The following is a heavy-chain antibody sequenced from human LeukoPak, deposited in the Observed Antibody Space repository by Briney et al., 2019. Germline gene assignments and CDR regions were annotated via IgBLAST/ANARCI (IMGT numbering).Heavy chain of an antibody. CDR2: ISYDGSNK. CDR1: AFTFSSYG. V-gene: IGHV3-30*18. Sequence: GRSLRLSCAASAFTFSSYGMHWVRQAPGKGLEWVAVISYDGSNKYYADSVKGRFTISRDNSKNTLYLQMNSLRAEDTAVYYCAKDGPYYYDTPTYWYFDLWGRGTLVTVSS. D-gene: IGHD3-22*01. CDR3: AKDGPYYYDTPTYWYFDL. J-gene: IGHJ2*01.